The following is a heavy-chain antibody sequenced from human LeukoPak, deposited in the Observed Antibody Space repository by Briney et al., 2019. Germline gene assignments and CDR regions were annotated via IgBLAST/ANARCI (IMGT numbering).Heavy chain of an antibody. CDR2: LNPNSGDT. CDR1: GYAFTSYD. CDR3: ARGLYGGRFDP. Sequence: GASVKVSCKASGYAFTSYDMNWVRQAAGQGLEWMGALNPNSGDTVYAQKFQGRVTITRNTSISTAYMELTRLRSEDTAVYYCARGLYGGRFDPWGQGTLVTVSS. V-gene: IGHV1-8*03. D-gene: IGHD2-8*01. J-gene: IGHJ5*02.